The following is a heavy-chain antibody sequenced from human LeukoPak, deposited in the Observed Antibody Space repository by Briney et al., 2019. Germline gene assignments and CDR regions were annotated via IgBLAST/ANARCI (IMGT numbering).Heavy chain of an antibody. CDR3: ARASNLLSGFDY. D-gene: IGHD2-15*01. CDR2: SNYRGSA. V-gene: IGHV4-30-4*01. J-gene: IGHJ4*02. CDR1: GGSISSGDYY. Sequence: SETLSLTCTVSGGSISSGDYYWSWIRQPPGKGLEYIGYSNYRGSAYYNPSLKSRVTISVDTSKSRFSLKLSSVTTADTAVYYCARASNLLSGFDYWGQGTLVTVSS.